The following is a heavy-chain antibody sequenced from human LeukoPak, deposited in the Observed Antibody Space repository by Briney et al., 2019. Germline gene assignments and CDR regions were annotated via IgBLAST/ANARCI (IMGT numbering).Heavy chain of an antibody. CDR1: GGSISSSSYY. CDR3: ASFNYGDYEHRSDY. CDR2: IYYSGST. V-gene: IGHV4-39*01. D-gene: IGHD4-17*01. Sequence: PSETLSLTCTVSGGSISSSSYYWGWIRQPPGKGLEWIGSIYYSGSTYYNPSLKSRVTISVDTSKNQFSLKLSSVTAADTAVYYSASFNYGDYEHRSDYWGQGTLVTVSS. J-gene: IGHJ4*02.